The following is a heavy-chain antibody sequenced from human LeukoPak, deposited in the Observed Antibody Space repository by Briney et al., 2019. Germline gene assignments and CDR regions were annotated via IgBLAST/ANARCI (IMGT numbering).Heavy chain of an antibody. V-gene: IGHV4-39*07. J-gene: IGHJ4*02. CDR1: GGSISSSSYY. D-gene: IGHD5-24*01. CDR2: IYYSGSA. Sequence: SETLSLTCTVSGGSISSSSYYWGWTRQPPGKGLEWIGSIYYSGSAYYNPSLKSRVSISVDTSKNQFSLKLRSVTAADTAVYYCASPMAWAHNRRDSDYWGLGTLVTVSS. CDR3: ASPMAWAHNRRDSDY.